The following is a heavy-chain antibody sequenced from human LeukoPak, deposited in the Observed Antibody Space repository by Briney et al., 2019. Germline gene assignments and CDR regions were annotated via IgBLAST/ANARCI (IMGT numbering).Heavy chain of an antibody. CDR2: IYYSGNT. CDR1: GGSISSSSYY. V-gene: IGHV4-39*07. CDR3: ARENYYDRPY. Sequence: SETLSLTCTVSGGSISSSSYYWGWIRQPPGKGLEWIGSIYYSGNTYYNPSLKSRVTISVDTSKNLFSLKLTSVTAADTAVYYCARENYYDRPYWGQGTLVTVSS. J-gene: IGHJ4*02. D-gene: IGHD3-22*01.